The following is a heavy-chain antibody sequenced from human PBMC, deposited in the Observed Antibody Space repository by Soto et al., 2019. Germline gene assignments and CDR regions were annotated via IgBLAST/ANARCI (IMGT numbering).Heavy chain of an antibody. J-gene: IGHJ4*02. V-gene: IGHV3-33*01. Sequence: GGSLRLSCAASGFTFSSYGMHWVRQAPGKGLEWVAVIWYDGSNKYYADSVKGRFTISRDNSKNTLYLQMNSLRAEDTAVYYCARDLGQPERPTYYFDYWGQGTLVTVSS. CDR3: ARDLGQPERPTYYFDY. CDR2: IWYDGSNK. D-gene: IGHD2-2*01. CDR1: GFTFSSYG.